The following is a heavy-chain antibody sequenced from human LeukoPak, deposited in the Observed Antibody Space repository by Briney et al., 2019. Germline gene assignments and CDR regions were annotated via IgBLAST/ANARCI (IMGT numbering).Heavy chain of an antibody. J-gene: IGHJ6*04. V-gene: IGHV3-11*04. CDR3: AELGITMIGGV. Sequence: LSLTCTVSGYSISSGYYWGWIRQPPGKGLEWVSYISSSGSTIYYADSVKGRFTISRDNAKNSLYLQMNSLRAEDTAVYYRAELGITMIGGVWGKGTTVTISS. CDR1: GYSISSGYY. D-gene: IGHD3-10*02. CDR2: ISSSGSTI.